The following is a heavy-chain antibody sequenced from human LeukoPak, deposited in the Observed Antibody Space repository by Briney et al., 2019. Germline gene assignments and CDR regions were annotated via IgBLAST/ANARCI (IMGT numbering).Heavy chain of an antibody. V-gene: IGHV3-30*04. CDR1: GFTFSSYA. J-gene: IGHJ6*02. D-gene: IGHD2-2*02. CDR3: ASALLGYCSSTSCYTDYYYGMDV. Sequence: GGSLRLSCAASGFTFSSYAMHWVRQAPGKGLEWVAVISYDGSNKYYADSVKGRFTISRDNSKNTLYLQMNSLRAEDTAVYYCASALLGYCSSTSCYTDYYYGMDVWGQGTTVTVSS. CDR2: ISYDGSNK.